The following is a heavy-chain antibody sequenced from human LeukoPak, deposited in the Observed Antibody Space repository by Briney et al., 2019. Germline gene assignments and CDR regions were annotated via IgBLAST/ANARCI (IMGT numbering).Heavy chain of an antibody. CDR1: GFTFSSYA. CDR2: ISFDGSNK. J-gene: IGHJ4*02. D-gene: IGHD4-17*01. CDR3: ARIVDYGDYVNRDIDY. Sequence: GGSLRLSCAASGFTFSSYAMHWVRQAPGKGLEWVAVISFDGSNKYYADSVKGRFTISRDNSKNTLYLQMNSLRAEDTAVYYCARIVDYGDYVNRDIDYWGQGTLVTVSS. V-gene: IGHV3-30*04.